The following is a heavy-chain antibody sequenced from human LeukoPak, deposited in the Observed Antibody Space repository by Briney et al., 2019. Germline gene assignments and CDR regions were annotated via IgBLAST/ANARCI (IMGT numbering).Heavy chain of an antibody. CDR2: TYYRSKWYN. CDR1: GDSVSSNSAA. D-gene: IGHD4-17*01. V-gene: IGHV6-1*01. CDR3: ARVDGDYPDWFDP. J-gene: IGHJ5*02. Sequence: SPTLSLTCAISGDSVSSNSAAWNWLRQSPSRGLEWLGRTYYRSKWYNDYAVSVKSRITINPDTSKNQFSLQLNSVTPEDTAVYYCARVDGDYPDWFDPWGQGTLVTVSS.